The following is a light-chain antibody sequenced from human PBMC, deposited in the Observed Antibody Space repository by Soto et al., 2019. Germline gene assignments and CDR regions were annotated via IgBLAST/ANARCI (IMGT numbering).Light chain of an antibody. CDR3: QQYGSSPPEIT. Sequence: EIVLTQSPGTLSLSPGERATLSCMASQSVSSTYLAWYQQKPGQAPRLLIYGASSRATGIPDRFSGSGSGTDFTLTISRLEPEDFAVYYCQQYGSSPPEITFGQGTKVDIK. J-gene: IGKJ1*01. V-gene: IGKV3-20*01. CDR1: QSVSSTY. CDR2: GAS.